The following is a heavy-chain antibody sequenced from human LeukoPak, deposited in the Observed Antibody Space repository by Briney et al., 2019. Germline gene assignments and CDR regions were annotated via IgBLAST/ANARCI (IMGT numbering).Heavy chain of an antibody. Sequence: GGSLRLSCAASGFAFSSYGMTWVRQAPGKGLEWVSYISSSGSTIYYADSVKGRFTISRDNAKNSLYLQMNSLRAEDTAVYYCAELGITMIGGVWGKGTTVTISS. V-gene: IGHV3-48*04. CDR1: GFAFSSYG. CDR2: ISSSGSTI. CDR3: AELGITMIGGV. J-gene: IGHJ6*04. D-gene: IGHD3-10*02.